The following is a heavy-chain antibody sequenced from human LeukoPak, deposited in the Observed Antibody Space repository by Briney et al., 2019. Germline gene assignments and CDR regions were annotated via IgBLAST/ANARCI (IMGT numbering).Heavy chain of an antibody. Sequence: GGSLRLSCAASGFTFSRHAMHWVRQAPGKGLEWLAVISYDGLAQFSADSVKGRFTISRDNSKDTLYLQMNCLRPDDTAVYYCARDLKEFSSSWKDWYFDLWGRGTLVTVSS. CDR1: GFTFSRHA. J-gene: IGHJ2*01. V-gene: IGHV3-30*04. D-gene: IGHD6-19*01. CDR3: ARDLKEFSSSWKDWYFDL. CDR2: ISYDGLAQ.